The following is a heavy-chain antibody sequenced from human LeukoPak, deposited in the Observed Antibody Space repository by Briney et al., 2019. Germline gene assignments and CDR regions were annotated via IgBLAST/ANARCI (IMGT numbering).Heavy chain of an antibody. CDR1: GFTFSSYW. Sequence: PGGSLRLSCAASGFTFSSYWMNWVRQAPGKGLVWVSHINSDGSSTSYADSVKGRFTISRDNAKNTVYLQMNSLRAEDTAVYYCARVRGHYDILTGYDYYFDYWGQGTLVTVSS. CDR3: ARVRGHYDILTGYDYYFDY. D-gene: IGHD3-9*01. V-gene: IGHV3-74*01. J-gene: IGHJ4*02. CDR2: INSDGSST.